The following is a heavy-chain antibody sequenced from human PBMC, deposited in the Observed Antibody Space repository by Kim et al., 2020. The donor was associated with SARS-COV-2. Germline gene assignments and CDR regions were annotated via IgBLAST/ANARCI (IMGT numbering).Heavy chain of an antibody. CDR1: GFSFSDSA. D-gene: IGHD1-26*01. V-gene: IGHV3-73*01. CDR2: IRSKANNYET. J-gene: IGHJ3*02. Sequence: GGSLRLSCAASGFSFSDSAMHWVRQASGKGLEWVGRIRSKANNYETVYAVSVRGRISITRDDSKHTAILQMNSLKTEAMAMYYCSLGPPQAVSYWVAFDIWGQGTMVTVSS. CDR3: SLGPPQAVSYWVAFDI.